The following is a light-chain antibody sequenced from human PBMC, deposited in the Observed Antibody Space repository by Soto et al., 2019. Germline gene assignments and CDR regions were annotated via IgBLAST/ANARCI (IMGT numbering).Light chain of an antibody. V-gene: IGKV3-11*01. CDR3: QQRSNWPGT. J-gene: IGKJ1*01. CDR1: QSVRTS. Sequence: EIVLTQSPATLSLSPGERATLSCRASQSVRTSLAWYQQQPGQAPRLLIYDASNKATGIAARFSGSGSGKDFTLTISSLDPQDFAVYYCQQRSNWPGTFGQGTKVDI. CDR2: DAS.